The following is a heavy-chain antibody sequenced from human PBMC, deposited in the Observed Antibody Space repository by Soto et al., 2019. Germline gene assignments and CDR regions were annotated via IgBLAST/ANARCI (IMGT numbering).Heavy chain of an antibody. CDR1: GYSFTSYW. D-gene: IGHD3-22*01. CDR2: IDPSDSYT. J-gene: IGHJ6*02. CDR3: ARHAKIYYDSSGPSYYYGMDV. V-gene: IGHV5-10-1*01. Sequence: PGESLKISCKGSGYSFTSYWISWVRQMPGKGLEWMGRIDPSDSYTNYSPSFQGHVTISADKSISTAYLQWSSLKASDTAMYYCARHAKIYYDSSGPSYYYGMDVWGQGTTVTVSS.